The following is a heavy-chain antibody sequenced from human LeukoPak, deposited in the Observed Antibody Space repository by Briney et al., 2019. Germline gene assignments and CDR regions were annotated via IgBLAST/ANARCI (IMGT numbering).Heavy chain of an antibody. D-gene: IGHD3-10*01. J-gene: IGHJ4*02. CDR3: AKGPHYGPEFDY. CDR1: GFIFSSYA. Sequence: GGSLRLSCAASGFIFSSYAMSWVRQAPGKGLEWVSTISGSGGSTYYADSVKGRFTISRDNSKNTVYLQMNSLRAGDTAVYYCAKGPHYGPEFDYWGQGTLVTVSS. V-gene: IGHV3-23*01. CDR2: ISGSGGST.